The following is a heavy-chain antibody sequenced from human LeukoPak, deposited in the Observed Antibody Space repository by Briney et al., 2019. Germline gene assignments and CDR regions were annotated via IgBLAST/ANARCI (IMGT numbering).Heavy chain of an antibody. CDR1: GFTFSSYA. D-gene: IGHD6-6*01. Sequence: GGSLRLSCAASGFTFSSYAMHWVRQAPGKGLEWVAVISYDGSNKYYADSVKGRFTISRDNSKYTLYLQMNSLRAEDTAVYYCARDSEYSSSLDYWGQGTLVTVSS. V-gene: IGHV3-30-3*01. CDR2: ISYDGSNK. CDR3: ARDSEYSSSLDY. J-gene: IGHJ4*02.